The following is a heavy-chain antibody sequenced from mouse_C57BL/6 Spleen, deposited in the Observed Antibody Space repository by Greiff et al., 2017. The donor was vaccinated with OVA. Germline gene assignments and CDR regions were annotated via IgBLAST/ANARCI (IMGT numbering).Heavy chain of an antibody. D-gene: IGHD4-1*02. CDR2: IDPSDSET. V-gene: IGHV1-52*01. CDR1: GYTFTSYW. J-gene: IGHJ2*01. Sequence: QVQLQQPGAELVRPGSSVKLSCKASGYTFTSYWMHWVKQRPIQGLEWIGNIDPSDSETHYNQKFKDKATLTVDKSSSTAYMQLSSLTSEESAVYYCAGGTGPTGTKFDDWGKGTTLTVSS. CDR3: AGGTGPTGTKFDD.